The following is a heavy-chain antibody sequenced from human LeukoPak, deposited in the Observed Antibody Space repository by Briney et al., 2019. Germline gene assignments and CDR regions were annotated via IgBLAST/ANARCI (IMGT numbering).Heavy chain of an antibody. CDR1: GFTFSSYA. CDR3: ARDIPGIAVAGTGVLDY. J-gene: IGHJ4*02. Sequence: GGSLRLSCAASGFTFSSYAMHWVRQAPGKGLEWVAVISYDGSNKYYADSVKGRFTISRDNSKKTLYLQMNSLRAEDTAVYYCARDIPGIAVAGTGVLDYWGQGTLVTVSS. D-gene: IGHD6-19*01. CDR2: ISYDGSNK. V-gene: IGHV3-30*14.